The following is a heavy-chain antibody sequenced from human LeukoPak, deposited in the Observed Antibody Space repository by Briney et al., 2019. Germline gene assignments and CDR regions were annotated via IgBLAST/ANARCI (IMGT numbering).Heavy chain of an antibody. J-gene: IGHJ4*02. CDR1: GFTFDDYT. Sequence: PGGSLRLSCAASGFTFDDYTMHWVRHAPGKGLEWVSLISWDGGSTYYADSVKGRFTISRDNSKNSLYLQMNSLRTEDTALYYCAKDGGGSGSYETPFDYWGQGTLVTVSS. V-gene: IGHV3-43*01. CDR2: ISWDGGST. D-gene: IGHD3-10*01. CDR3: AKDGGGSGSYETPFDY.